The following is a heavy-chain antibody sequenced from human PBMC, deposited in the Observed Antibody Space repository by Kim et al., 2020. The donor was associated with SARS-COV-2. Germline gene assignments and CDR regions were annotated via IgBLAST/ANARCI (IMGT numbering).Heavy chain of an antibody. CDR2: IKSKSDGGTT. CDR1: GFTFSYAW. J-gene: IGHJ6*01. CDR3: TTARSLVVTATERYSYDGVDG. Sequence: GGSLRLSCATSGFTFSYAWMSWVRQAPGKGLEWVGRIKSKSDGGTTDYAAPVKGRFTISRDDSENTLYLQMNALKTDDTAVYYCTTARSLVVTATERYSYDGVDGWGRGSSLTVSS. V-gene: IGHV3-15*01. D-gene: IGHD2-21*02.